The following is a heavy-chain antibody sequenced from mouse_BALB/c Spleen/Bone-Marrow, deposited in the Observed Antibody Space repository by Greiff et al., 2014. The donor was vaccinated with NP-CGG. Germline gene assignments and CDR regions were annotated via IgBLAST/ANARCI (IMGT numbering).Heavy chain of an antibody. J-gene: IGHJ4*01. CDR1: GYTFTSYW. CDR2: IDPSDSET. Sequence: QVQLQQSGAELVKPGAPVKLSCKASGYTFTSYWMNWVKQRPGRGLEWIGRIDPSDSETHYNQKFKDKATLTVDKSSSTAYIQVSSLTSEDSAVYHCARALGDGYYYAMDYWGQGTSATVSS. D-gene: IGHD2-3*01. V-gene: IGHV1-69*02. CDR3: ARALGDGYYYAMDY.